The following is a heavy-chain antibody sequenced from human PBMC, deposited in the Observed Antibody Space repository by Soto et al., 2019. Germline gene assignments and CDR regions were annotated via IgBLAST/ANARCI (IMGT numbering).Heavy chain of an antibody. CDR1: GYTFTGDY. D-gene: IGHD6-13*01. Sequence: ASVKVSCKSSGYTFTGDYMDWVRQAPGQGLEWMGIINPSGGSTNYAQKFQGRVTITADKSTTTAYMELSSLRSEDTAIYYCARDRALNNAAVGMAYWGQGTLVTVSS. CDR3: ARDRALNNAAVGMAY. J-gene: IGHJ4*02. CDR2: INPSGGST. V-gene: IGHV1-46*01.